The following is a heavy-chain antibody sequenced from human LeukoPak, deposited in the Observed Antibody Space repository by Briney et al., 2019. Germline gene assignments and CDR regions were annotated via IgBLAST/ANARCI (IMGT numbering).Heavy chain of an antibody. D-gene: IGHD2-2*01. J-gene: IGHJ4*02. V-gene: IGHV1-18*04. CDR3: ARVVVVPAASSFDY. CDR2: ISAYNGNT. CDR1: GYTFTSCG. Sequence: ASVKVSCKASGYTFTSCGISWVRQAPGQGLEWMGWISAYNGNTNYAQKLQGRVTMTTDTSTSTAYMELRSLRSDDTAVYYCARVVVVPAASSFDYWGQATLVTVSS.